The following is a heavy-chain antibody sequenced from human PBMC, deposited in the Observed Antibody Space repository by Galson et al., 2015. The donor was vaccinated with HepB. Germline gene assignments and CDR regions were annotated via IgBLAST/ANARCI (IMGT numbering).Heavy chain of an antibody. D-gene: IGHD4/OR15-4a*01. CDR3: AKDAGFYGAHTYHANLES. V-gene: IGHV3-9*01. CDR1: GFTFDDYA. Sequence: SLRLSCAASGFTFDDYAMHWVRQTPGKGLEWVSGINWNSGSIGYEDSVKGRFTISRDNAKNSLYLQMSSLRVEDTALYYCAKDAGFYGAHTYHANLESWGQGTRVTVSS. CDR2: INWNSGSI. J-gene: IGHJ4*02.